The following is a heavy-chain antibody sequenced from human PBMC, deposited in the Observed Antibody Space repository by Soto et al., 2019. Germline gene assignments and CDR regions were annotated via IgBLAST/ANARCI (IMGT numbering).Heavy chain of an antibody. CDR1: GFTFSSYG. V-gene: IGHV3-33*01. CDR2: IWYDGSNK. CDR3: ARIRFGRNYMDV. D-gene: IGHD3-3*01. Sequence: GGSLRLSCAASGFTFSSYGMHWVRQAPGKGLEWVAVIWYDGSNKYYADSVKGRFTISRDNSKNTLYLQMNSLRAEDTAVYYCARIRFGRNYMDVWGKGTTVTVSS. J-gene: IGHJ6*03.